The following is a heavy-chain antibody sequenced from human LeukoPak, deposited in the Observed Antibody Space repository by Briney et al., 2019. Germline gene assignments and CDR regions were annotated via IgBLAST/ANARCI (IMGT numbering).Heavy chain of an antibody. CDR1: GYTFTGYY. V-gene: IGHV1-2*06. J-gene: IGHJ4*02. CDR2: INPNSGGT. Sequence: ASVKVSCKASGYTFTGYYMHWVRQAPGQGLEWMGRINPNSGGTNCAQKFQGRVTMTRDTSISTAYMELSRLRSDDTAVYYCASILDSSGYYSPWEVDYWGQGTLVTVSS. D-gene: IGHD3-22*01. CDR3: ASILDSSGYYSPWEVDY.